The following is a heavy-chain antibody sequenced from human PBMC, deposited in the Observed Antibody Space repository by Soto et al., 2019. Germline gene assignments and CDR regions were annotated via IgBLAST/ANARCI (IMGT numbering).Heavy chain of an antibody. CDR3: ARMGAPGGPFQH. V-gene: IGHV4-39*07. D-gene: IGHD1-26*01. Sequence: SETLSLTCTVSGGSISSSSYYWGWIRQPPGKGLEWIGSIYYSGSTYYNPSLKSRVTISVDTSKNQFSLKLSSVTAADTAVYYCARMGAPGGPFQHWGQGTLVTVSS. CDR1: GGSISSSSYY. J-gene: IGHJ1*01. CDR2: IYYSGST.